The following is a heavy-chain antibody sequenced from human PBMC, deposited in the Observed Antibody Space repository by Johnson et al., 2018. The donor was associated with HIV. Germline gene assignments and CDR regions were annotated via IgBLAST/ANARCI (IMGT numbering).Heavy chain of an antibody. Sequence: VQLVESGGGLVQPGGSLRLSCAASGFTFSSYDMHWVRQGTGKGLEWVSAIGTAGDTYYPGSVKGRFTISRENAKNSLYLQMNSLRAGDTAMYYCARANWPGSAFDFWGQGTMVTVSS. CDR2: IGTAGDT. J-gene: IGHJ3*01. CDR3: ARANWPGSAFDF. D-gene: IGHD1-1*01. CDR1: GFTFSSYD. V-gene: IGHV3-13*01.